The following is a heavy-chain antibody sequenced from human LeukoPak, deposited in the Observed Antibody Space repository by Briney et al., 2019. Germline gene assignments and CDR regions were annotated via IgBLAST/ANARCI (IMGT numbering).Heavy chain of an antibody. CDR2: INHSGST. V-gene: IGHV4-34*01. CDR1: GGSFSGYY. J-gene: IGHJ5*02. D-gene: IGHD4-23*01. Sequence: PSETLSLTCAVYGGSFSGYYWSWIRQPPGKGLEWIGEINHSGSTNYNPSLKSRVTISVDTSKNQFSLKLSSVTAADTAVYYCARGRENTPDYGGNSRTNWFDPWGQGTLVTVSS. CDR3: ARGRENTPDYGGNSRTNWFDP.